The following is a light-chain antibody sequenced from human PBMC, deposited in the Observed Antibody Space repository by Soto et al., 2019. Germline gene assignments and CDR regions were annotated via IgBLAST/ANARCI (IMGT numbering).Light chain of an antibody. Sequence: EIVMTQSPATLSVSPGERATLSCRASQSVSSNLAWYQQKPGQAPRLLIYGASTRATGIPARFSGSESGTEFTLTISRLEPEDFAVYYCQQYGRTFGQGTRLEIK. CDR2: GAS. CDR3: QQYGRT. CDR1: QSVSSN. J-gene: IGKJ5*01. V-gene: IGKV3-15*01.